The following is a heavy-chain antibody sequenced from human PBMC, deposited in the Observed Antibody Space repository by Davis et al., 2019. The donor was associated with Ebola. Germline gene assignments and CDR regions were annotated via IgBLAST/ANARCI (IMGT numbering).Heavy chain of an antibody. V-gene: IGHV3-33*08. CDR1: GFTFSDYY. Sequence: GESLKISCAASGFTFSDYYMHWVRQAPGKGLEWVAVIWYDGSNKYYADSVKGRFTISRDNAKNSLYLQMNSLRAEDTAVYYCARGGPWSTAPSPFSYWGQGTLVTVSS. D-gene: IGHD5/OR15-5a*01. CDR3: ARGGPWSTAPSPFSY. CDR2: IWYDGSNK. J-gene: IGHJ4*02.